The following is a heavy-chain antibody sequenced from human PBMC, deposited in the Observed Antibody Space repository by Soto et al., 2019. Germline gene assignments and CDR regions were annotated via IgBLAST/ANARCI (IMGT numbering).Heavy chain of an antibody. V-gene: IGHV4-30-2*01. CDR2: VYHSGST. CDR1: GGSISSGGYS. CDR3: ARALYYYYDSSGYPNGGYYFDY. J-gene: IGHJ4*02. D-gene: IGHD3-22*01. Sequence: PSETLSLTCAVSGGSISSGGYSWGWIRQPPGKGLEWIGYVYHSGSTYYNPSLKSRVTISVDTSKNQFSLKLSSVTAADTAVYYCARALYYYYDSSGYPNGGYYFDYWGQGTLVTVSS.